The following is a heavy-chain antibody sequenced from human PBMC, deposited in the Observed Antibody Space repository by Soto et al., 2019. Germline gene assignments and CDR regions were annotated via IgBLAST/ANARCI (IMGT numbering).Heavy chain of an antibody. D-gene: IGHD5-18*01. Sequence: GSLRLSCAASGFTFSSYEMNWVRQAPGKGLEWVSYISSSGSTIYYADSVKGRFTISRDNAKNSLYLQMNSLRAEDTAVYYCARVGYSYGFDYWGQGTLVTVSS. CDR1: GFTFSSYE. J-gene: IGHJ4*02. CDR2: ISSSGSTI. V-gene: IGHV3-48*03. CDR3: ARVGYSYGFDY.